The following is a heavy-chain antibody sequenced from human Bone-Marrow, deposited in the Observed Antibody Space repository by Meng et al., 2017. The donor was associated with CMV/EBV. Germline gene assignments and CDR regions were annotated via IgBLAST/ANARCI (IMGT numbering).Heavy chain of an antibody. D-gene: IGHD2-2*01. CDR2: ISSSSSTI. V-gene: IGHV3-48*04. CDR1: GFTLSGYS. Sequence: GGSLRLPCAASGFTLSGYSMNWVRQAPGKGLEWVSYISSSSSTIYYADSVKGRFSISRDNAKNSLYLQMNSLRAEDTALYYCANAIEYCSSTSCYALLDYWGQGTLVTVSS. J-gene: IGHJ4*02. CDR3: ANAIEYCSSTSCYALLDY.